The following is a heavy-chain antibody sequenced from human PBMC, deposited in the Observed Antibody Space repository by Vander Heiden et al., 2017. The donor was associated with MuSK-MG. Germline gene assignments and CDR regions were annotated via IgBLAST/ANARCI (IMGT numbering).Heavy chain of an antibody. Sequence: QVQLQQWGAGLLKPSETLSLTCAVYGGSFSGYYWSWIRQPPGKGLEWIGEINHSGSTNYNPSLKSRVTISVDTSKNQFSLKLSSVTAADTAVYYCARGRGITMVRGYYYYGMDVWGQGTTVTVSS. CDR1: GGSFSGYY. CDR3: ARGRGITMVRGYYYYGMDV. D-gene: IGHD3-10*01. CDR2: INHSGST. V-gene: IGHV4-34*01. J-gene: IGHJ6*02.